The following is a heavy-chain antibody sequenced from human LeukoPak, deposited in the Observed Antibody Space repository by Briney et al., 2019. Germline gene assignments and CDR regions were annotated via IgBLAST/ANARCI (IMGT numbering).Heavy chain of an antibody. CDR2: IYTSGST. V-gene: IGHV4-61*02. D-gene: IGHD1-26*01. CDR3: ASLIEVGAPDY. CDR1: GGSISSGSYY. Sequence: PSETLSLTCTVSGGSISSGSYYWSWIRQPAGKGLEWIGRIYTSGSTNYNPSLKSRVTISVDTSKNQFSLKLSSVTAADTAVYYCASLIEVGAPDYWGQGTLVTVSS. J-gene: IGHJ4*02.